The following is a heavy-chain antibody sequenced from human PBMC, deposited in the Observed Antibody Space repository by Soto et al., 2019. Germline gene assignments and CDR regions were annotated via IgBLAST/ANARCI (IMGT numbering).Heavy chain of an antibody. V-gene: IGHV3-30*03. D-gene: IGHD3-22*01. Sequence: QVQLVESGGGVVQPGRSLRLTCAASGFIFSGSGMHWVRQAPGKGLEWVALVSNDGIRKYYGDSVKGRFTISRDNAENTLYLQMNGLRAEDTAVYYCARGVGGSMYDNSGKYDSWGQGTLVTVSS. CDR1: GFIFSGSG. CDR2: VSNDGIRK. J-gene: IGHJ5*01. CDR3: ARGVGGSMYDNSGKYDS.